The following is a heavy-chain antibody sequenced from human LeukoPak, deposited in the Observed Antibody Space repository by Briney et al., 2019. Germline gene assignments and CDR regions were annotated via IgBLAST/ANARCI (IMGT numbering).Heavy chain of an antibody. CDR3: ARDHGYCTNGVCYPSYFDY. CDR2: IIPIFGTA. J-gene: IGHJ4*02. V-gene: IGHV1-69*05. Sequence: SVKVCCKASGGTFSSYAISWVRQAPGQGLEWMGRIIPIFGTANYAQKFQGRVTITTDESTSTAYMELSSLRSEDTAVYYCARDHGYCTNGVCYPSYFDYWGQGTLVTVSS. D-gene: IGHD2-8*01. CDR1: GGTFSSYA.